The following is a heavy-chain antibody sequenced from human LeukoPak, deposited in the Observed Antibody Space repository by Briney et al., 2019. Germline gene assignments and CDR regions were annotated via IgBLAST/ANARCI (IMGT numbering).Heavy chain of an antibody. D-gene: IGHD2-8*02. Sequence: GGSLRLSCAASGFTFSSYTMNWVRQAPGKGLEWVSSISSSSSHIYYADSVIGRFTISRDNAKNSLYLQMNSLRAEDTAVYYCARVVPGTGFFYWGQGTLVNVSS. CDR1: GFTFSSYT. CDR2: ISSSSSHI. J-gene: IGHJ4*02. CDR3: ARVVPGTGFFY. V-gene: IGHV3-21*01.